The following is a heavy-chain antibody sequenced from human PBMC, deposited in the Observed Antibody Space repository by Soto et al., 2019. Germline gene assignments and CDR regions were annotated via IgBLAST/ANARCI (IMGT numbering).Heavy chain of an antibody. V-gene: IGHV3-33*01. J-gene: IGHJ4*02. Sequence: HPGGSLRLSCAASGFTFSSYGMHWVRQAPGKGLEWVAVIWYDGSNKYYADSVKGRFTISRDNSKNTLYLQMNSLRAEDTAVYYCAREGPAKDLVYFDYWGQGTLVTVSS. CDR1: GFTFSSYG. D-gene: IGHD2-15*01. CDR2: IWYDGSNK. CDR3: AREGPAKDLVYFDY.